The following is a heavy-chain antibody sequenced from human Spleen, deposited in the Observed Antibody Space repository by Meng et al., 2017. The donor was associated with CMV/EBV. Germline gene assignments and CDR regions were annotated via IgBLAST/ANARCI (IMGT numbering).Heavy chain of an antibody. V-gene: IGHV1-69*05. Sequence: SVKVSCKASGYTFTSYDINWVRQATGQGLEWMGGIMPIFGTANYAQKLQGRVTITTDESTSTAYMELSSLRFEDTAVYYCARDLATGYCSSSSCYFGCWFDAWGQGTLVTVSS. CDR3: ARDLATGYCSSSSCYFGCWFDA. CDR1: GYTFTSYD. D-gene: IGHD2-2*01. J-gene: IGHJ5*02. CDR2: IMPIFGTA.